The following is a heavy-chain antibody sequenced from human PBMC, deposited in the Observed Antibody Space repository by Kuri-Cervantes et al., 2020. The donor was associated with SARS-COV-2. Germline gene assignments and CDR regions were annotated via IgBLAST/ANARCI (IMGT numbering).Heavy chain of an antibody. CDR1: GFTFSSYA. D-gene: IGHD3-16*01. J-gene: IGHJ1*01. Sequence: GGSLRLSCAASGFTFSSYAMNWVRQAPGKGLEWVSVIGGSGVRTNYADSVKCRFTISRDNSKNTLYLQMNSLRAEDTAVYYCAKVGGHREYFQNWGQGTLVTVSS. CDR2: IGGSGVRT. V-gene: IGHV3-23*01. CDR3: AKVGGHREYFQN.